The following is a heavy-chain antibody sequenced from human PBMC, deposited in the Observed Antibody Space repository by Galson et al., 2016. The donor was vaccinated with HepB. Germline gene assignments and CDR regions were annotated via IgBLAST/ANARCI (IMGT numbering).Heavy chain of an antibody. V-gene: IGHV1-18*01. CDR2: ISVKSGYT. CDR3: ATEEFYYDSGVPNVRLGH. J-gene: IGHJ4*02. D-gene: IGHD3-22*01. Sequence: SVKVSCKASNYTFTNYTITWVRQAPGQGLEWMGRISVKSGYTNYTQKLQGRVIMTTDTSTSTAYMELTSLRSDDTAVYYCATEEFYYDSGVPNVRLGHWGQGTLVTVSS. CDR1: NYTFTNYT.